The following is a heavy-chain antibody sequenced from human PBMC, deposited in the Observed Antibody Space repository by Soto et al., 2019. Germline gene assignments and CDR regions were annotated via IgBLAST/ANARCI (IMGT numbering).Heavy chain of an antibody. CDR3: ARGSPTEVAFGI. J-gene: IGHJ3*02. Sequence: PSETLSLTCAVYGGSFSGYYWSWIRQPPGKGLEWIGEINHSGSTNYNPSLKSRVTISVDTSENQFSLKLSSVTAADTAVYDCARGSPTEVAFGIWGQGPMVTVSS. V-gene: IGHV4-34*01. CDR1: GGSFSGYY. CDR2: INHSGST.